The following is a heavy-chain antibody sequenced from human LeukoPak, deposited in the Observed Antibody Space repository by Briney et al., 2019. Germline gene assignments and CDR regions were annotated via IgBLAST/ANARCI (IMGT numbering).Heavy chain of an antibody. CDR2: IIPILGIA. J-gene: IGHJ4*02. D-gene: IGHD6-13*01. CDR3: ARVPIAAAATYYFDY. Sequence: SVKVSCKASGGTFSSYAISWVRQAPGQGLEWMGRIIPILGIANYAQKFQGRVTITADKSTSTAYMELSRLRSDDTAVYYCARVPIAAAATYYFDYWGQGTLVTVSS. V-gene: IGHV1-69*04. CDR1: GGTFSSYA.